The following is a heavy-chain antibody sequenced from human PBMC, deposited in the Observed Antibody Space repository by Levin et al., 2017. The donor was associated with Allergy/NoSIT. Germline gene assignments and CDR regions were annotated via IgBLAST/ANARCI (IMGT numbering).Heavy chain of an antibody. V-gene: IGHV4-59*01. CDR1: GGSIRSYF. CDR3: ARGSTVMPYSGNHPYFDY. CDR2: IYYSGNT. J-gene: IGHJ4*02. D-gene: IGHD1-26*01. Sequence: SETLSLTCTVSGGSIRSYFWSWIRQPPGKGLEWIGYIYYSGNTNYNPSLKSRVTISLDTSKNQFSLRLSSVTLADTAVYYCARGSTVMPYSGNHPYFDYWGQGTLVTVSS.